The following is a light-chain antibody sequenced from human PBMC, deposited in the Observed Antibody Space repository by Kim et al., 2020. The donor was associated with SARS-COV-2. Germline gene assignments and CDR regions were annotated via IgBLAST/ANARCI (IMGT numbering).Light chain of an antibody. Sequence: EIELTQSPGTLSLSPGERATLSCRASQSISANYLAWYQQKPGQAPRLLIYGASSRATGIPDRFSGSGSGTDFTLTISRLEPEDFAVYHCQQYVISPWTLGQGTKVDIK. J-gene: IGKJ1*01. V-gene: IGKV3-20*01. CDR3: QQYVISPWT. CDR2: GAS. CDR1: QSISANY.